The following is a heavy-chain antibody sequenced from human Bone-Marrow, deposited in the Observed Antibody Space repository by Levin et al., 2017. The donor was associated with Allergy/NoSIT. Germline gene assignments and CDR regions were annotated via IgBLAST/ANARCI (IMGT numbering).Heavy chain of an antibody. CDR2: LRWPSGSI. J-gene: IGHJ3*02. D-gene: IGHD6-13*01. CDR3: AKDMGQQLVRGAFDI. V-gene: IGHV3-9*01. Sequence: PGGSLLLSFSSSLFTCYVYFFLFFLFLSFPFLSFVSGLRWPSGSIGYADSVKGRFTISRDNAKNSLYLQMNSLRAEDTALYYCAKDMGQQLVRGAFDIWGQGTMVTVSS. CDR1: LFTCYVYF.